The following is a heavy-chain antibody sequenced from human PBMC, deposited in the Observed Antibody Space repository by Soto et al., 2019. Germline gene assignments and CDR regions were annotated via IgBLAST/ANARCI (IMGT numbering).Heavy chain of an antibody. J-gene: IGHJ4*02. CDR1: GGSISSYY. CDR3: ARGGTYCSGGSCYSPFVY. V-gene: IGHV4-4*07. Sequence: PSETLSLTCTVSGGSISSYYWSWSRQPAGKGLEWIGRIYTSGSTNYNPSLKSRVTMSVDTSKNQFSLKLSSVTAADTAVYYCARGGTYCSGGSCYSPFVYWGQGTLVTVSS. CDR2: IYTSGST. D-gene: IGHD2-15*01.